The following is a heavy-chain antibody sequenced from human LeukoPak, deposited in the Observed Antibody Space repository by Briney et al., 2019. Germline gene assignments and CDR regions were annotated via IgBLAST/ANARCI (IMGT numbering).Heavy chain of an antibody. V-gene: IGHV3-30*02. CDR1: GFTVTTNH. CDR2: IRFDGSNK. Sequence: PGGSLRLSCAASGFTVTTNHMSWIRQAPGKGLEWVAFIRFDGSNKYYADSVKGRFTISRDNSKNMLYLQMNSLRAEDTAVYYCAKPHFDYWGQGTLVTVSS. J-gene: IGHJ4*02. CDR3: AKPHFDY.